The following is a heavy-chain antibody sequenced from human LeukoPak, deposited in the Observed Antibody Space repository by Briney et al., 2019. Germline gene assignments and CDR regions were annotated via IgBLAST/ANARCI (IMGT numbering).Heavy chain of an antibody. D-gene: IGHD1-26*01. J-gene: IGHJ4*02. V-gene: IGHV3-23*01. CDR3: AKMSSWRIVGTTIFDY. CDR1: GFTFSSYA. CDR2: ISDDGDYT. Sequence: GGSLRLSCAFSGFTFSSYAMSWVRQAPGKGLEWVSVISDDGDYTYYADPVKDRFTASKDISMDTLYLQMDSLRAEDTAIYYCAKMSSWRIVGTTIFDYWGQGTLVTVSS.